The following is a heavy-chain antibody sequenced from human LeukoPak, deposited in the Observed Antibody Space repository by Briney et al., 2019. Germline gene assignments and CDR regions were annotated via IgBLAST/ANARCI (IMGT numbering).Heavy chain of an antibody. J-gene: IGHJ4*02. CDR3: AKDRSDFWSGYAVDY. V-gene: IGHV3-30*02. CDR1: GFTFSSYG. CDR2: IRYDGSNK. D-gene: IGHD3-3*01. Sequence: GGSLRLPCAASGFTFSSYGMHWVRQAPGKGLEWVAFIRYDGSNKYYADSVKGRFTISRDNSKNTLYLQMNSLRAEDTAVYYCAKDRSDFWSGYAVDYWGQGTLVTVSS.